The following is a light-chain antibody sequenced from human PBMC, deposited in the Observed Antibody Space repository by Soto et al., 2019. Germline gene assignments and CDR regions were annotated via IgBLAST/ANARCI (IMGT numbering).Light chain of an antibody. Sequence: ETVLTQSPATLSLSPGESGTLSCRASESVRNYLVWYQQKPGQAPRLLIYDASNRATGIPARFSGSGSGTDFTLTSTNLEPEDCAVYYCHQHNSWPRTFGQGTKVEIK. J-gene: IGKJ1*01. CDR1: ESVRNY. CDR2: DAS. V-gene: IGKV3-11*01. CDR3: HQHNSWPRT.